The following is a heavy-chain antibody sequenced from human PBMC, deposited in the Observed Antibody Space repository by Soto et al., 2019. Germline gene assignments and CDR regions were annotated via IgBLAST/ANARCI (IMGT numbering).Heavy chain of an antibody. CDR2: VYYSGST. CDR1: GGSISSSSYY. Sequence: SETLSLTCTVSGGSISSSSYYWGWIRQPPGKGLEWVASVYYSGSTHYNPSLQSRVTISVDTPKNQFSLRLSSVTAADTAVYYCARREAYCSSSSCYANWFYPWGQGTLVTVSS. D-gene: IGHD2-2*01. CDR3: ARREAYCSSSSCYANWFYP. J-gene: IGHJ5*02. V-gene: IGHV4-39*01.